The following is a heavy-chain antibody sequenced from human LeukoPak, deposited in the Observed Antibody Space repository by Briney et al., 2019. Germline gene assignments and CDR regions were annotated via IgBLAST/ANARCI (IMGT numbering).Heavy chain of an antibody. CDR2: INIDGRAT. Sequence: PAGSLRLSCVASGFTFSNYWMHWVRQVPGEGLVWVSRINIDGRATSYADSVKGRFTVSRDNARNTSYLQIDSLRVEDTAVYYCARVVEGGDSWDYWGQGALVTVSS. J-gene: IGHJ4*02. D-gene: IGHD5-24*01. V-gene: IGHV3-74*01. CDR1: GFTFSNYW. CDR3: ARVVEGGDSWDY.